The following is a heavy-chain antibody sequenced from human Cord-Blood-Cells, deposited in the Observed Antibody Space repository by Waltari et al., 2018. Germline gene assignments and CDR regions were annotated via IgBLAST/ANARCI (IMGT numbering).Heavy chain of an antibody. J-gene: IGHJ4*02. CDR3: ARSFEQLVDY. CDR1: YY. Sequence: YYMHWVRQAPGQGLEWMGIINPSGGSTSYAQKFQGRVTMTRDTSTSTVYMELSSLRSEDTAVYYCARSFEQLVDYWGQGTLVTVSS. D-gene: IGHD6-6*01. V-gene: IGHV1-46*01. CDR2: INPSGGST.